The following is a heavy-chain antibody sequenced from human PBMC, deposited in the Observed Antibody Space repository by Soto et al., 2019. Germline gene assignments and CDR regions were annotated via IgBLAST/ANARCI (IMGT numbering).Heavy chain of an antibody. Sequence: SETLSLTYTVSGGSISSYYWGWIRRPPWKGLDWIGSIYYTGSTYYNPSLKSRVTTAVDTSKNQFSLKLSPVTAADTPVYYCARRWGNSFDYWGQGTLVTVSA. CDR3: ARRWGNSFDY. CDR2: IYYTGST. V-gene: IGHV4-39*01. D-gene: IGHD7-27*01. J-gene: IGHJ4*02. CDR1: GGSISSYY.